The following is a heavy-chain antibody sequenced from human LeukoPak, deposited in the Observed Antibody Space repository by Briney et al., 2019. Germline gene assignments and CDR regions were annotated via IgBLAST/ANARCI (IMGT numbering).Heavy chain of an antibody. J-gene: IGHJ3*02. CDR3: ARDRMDIVVILVATTDINARDAFDI. V-gene: IGHV3-23*01. CDR2: ISGSGGST. CDR1: GFTFSSYA. Sequence: GGSLRLSCAASGFTFSSYAMSWVRQAPGKGLEWVSVISGSGGSTYYADSVKGRFTISRDNSKNTLYLQMNSLRAEGTAVYYCARDRMDIVVILVATTDINARDAFDIWGQGTKVTVSS. D-gene: IGHD2-2*03.